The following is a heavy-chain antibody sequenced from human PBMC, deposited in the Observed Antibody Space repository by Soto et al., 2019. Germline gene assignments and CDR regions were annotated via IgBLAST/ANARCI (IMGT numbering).Heavy chain of an antibody. CDR3: ARDRRAPWIHPRGIGYYYYGMDV. D-gene: IGHD5-18*01. Sequence: QVQLMQSGAEVKKPGASVKVSCKASGYTFTSYGISWVRQAPGQGLEWMGWISAYNGNTNYAQKLQGRVTMTTDTSTSTAYMELRSLRSDDTAVYYCARDRRAPWIHPRGIGYYYYGMDVWGQGTTVTVSS. V-gene: IGHV1-18*04. CDR1: GYTFTSYG. J-gene: IGHJ6*02. CDR2: ISAYNGNT.